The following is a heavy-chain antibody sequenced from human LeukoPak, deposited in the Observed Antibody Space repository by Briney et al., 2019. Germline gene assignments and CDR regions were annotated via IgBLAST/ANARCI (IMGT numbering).Heavy chain of an antibody. CDR1: GGSVSSYY. D-gene: IGHD1-26*01. J-gene: IGHJ4*02. V-gene: IGHV3-23*01. Sequence: PSETLSLTCTVSGGSVSSYYWSWIRQPPGKGLEWVAAISGSGGSTYYVDSVKGRFTISRDNSKNTLYLQMNSLRAEDTAVCYCAKEVIVGVSFDSWGQGTLVTVSS. CDR3: AKEVIVGVSFDS. CDR2: ISGSGGST.